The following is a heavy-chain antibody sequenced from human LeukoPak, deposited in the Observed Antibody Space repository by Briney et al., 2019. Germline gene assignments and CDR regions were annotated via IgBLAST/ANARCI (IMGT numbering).Heavy chain of an antibody. CDR1: GFTFRSSS. J-gene: IGHJ6*03. CDR3: ARGPRITIFGARYYYYMDV. CDR2: ISSSGSYK. V-gene: IGHV3-21*01. D-gene: IGHD3-3*01. Sequence: GGSLRLSCTTSGFTFRSSSFNWVRQVPGKGLEWVASISSSGSYKYYADSVEGRFTISRDNAKDSLFLQMDSLRVEDTAVYYCARGPRITIFGARYYYYMDVWGKGTTVTVSS.